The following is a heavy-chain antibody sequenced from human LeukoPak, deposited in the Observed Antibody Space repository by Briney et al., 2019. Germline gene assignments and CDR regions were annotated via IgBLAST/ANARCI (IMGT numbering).Heavy chain of an antibody. Sequence: ASVKVSCKASGYSFTDHGISWVRQAPGQGVEWMGRISNYNGNTDYAQIFQGRVTVTTDTTTSTVYLELRSLNSDDTAVYYCARDPRAYYSAMDVWGQGTTVTVSS. V-gene: IGHV1-18*01. J-gene: IGHJ6*02. CDR3: ARDPRAYYSAMDV. CDR2: ISNYNGNT. CDR1: GYSFTDHG.